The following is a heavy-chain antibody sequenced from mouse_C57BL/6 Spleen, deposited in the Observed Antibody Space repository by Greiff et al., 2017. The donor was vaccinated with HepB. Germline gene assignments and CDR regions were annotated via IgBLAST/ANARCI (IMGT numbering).Heavy chain of an antibody. J-gene: IGHJ1*03. V-gene: IGHV5-6*01. CDR1: GFTFSSYG. D-gene: IGHD1-1*01. CDR3: ARLTTVVAGAGYFDV. Sequence: EVQGVESGGDLVKPGGSLKLSCAASGFTFSSYGMSWVRQTPDKRLEWVATISSGGSYTYYPDSVKGRFTISRDNAKNTLYLQMSSLKSEDTAMYYCARLTTVVAGAGYFDVWGTGTTVTVSS. CDR2: ISSGGSYT.